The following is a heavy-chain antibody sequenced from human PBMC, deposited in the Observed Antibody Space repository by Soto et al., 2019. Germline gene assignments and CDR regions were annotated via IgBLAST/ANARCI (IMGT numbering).Heavy chain of an antibody. D-gene: IGHD6-19*01. J-gene: IGHJ4*02. CDR3: ARGSYQSVGWYAY. V-gene: IGHV4-34*01. CDR1: GGSFSGYY. Sequence: SETLSLTCAVYGGSFSGYYWSWIRQPPGKGLEWIGEINHSGSTNYNPSLKSRVTISVDTSKNQFSLKLSSVTAADTAVHYCARGSYQSVGWYAYWGQGTLVTVSS. CDR2: INHSGST.